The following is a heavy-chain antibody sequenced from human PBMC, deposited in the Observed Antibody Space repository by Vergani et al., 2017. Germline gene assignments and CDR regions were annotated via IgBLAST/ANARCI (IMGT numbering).Heavy chain of an antibody. Sequence: QVQLVQSGAEVKKPGASVKVSCKASGYTFTSYGISWVRQAPGQGLEWMGWISAYNGNTNYAQKLQGRVTMTTDTSTSTAYMELRSLRSDDTAVYYCARDRGGYHVGIWFGEPGATDAFDIWGQGTMVTVSS. CDR2: ISAYNGNT. D-gene: IGHD3-10*01. V-gene: IGHV1-18*01. CDR3: ARDRGGYHVGIWFGEPGATDAFDI. J-gene: IGHJ3*02. CDR1: GYTFTSYG.